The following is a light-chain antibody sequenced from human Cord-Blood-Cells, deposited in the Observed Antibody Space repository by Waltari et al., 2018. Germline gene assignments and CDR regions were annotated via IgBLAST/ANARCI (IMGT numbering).Light chain of an antibody. CDR2: DAS. CDR1: KDISNY. CDR3: QQYDNLPRT. Sequence: DIQMTQSPSSLSASVRNRVTITCQASKDISNYLNCYQHKPGKAPKILIYDASNLETGVPSRFCGSRSGTDFTFTISSLQPDDIATYYCQQYDNLPRTFGQGTKLEIK. J-gene: IGKJ2*01. V-gene: IGKV1-33*01.